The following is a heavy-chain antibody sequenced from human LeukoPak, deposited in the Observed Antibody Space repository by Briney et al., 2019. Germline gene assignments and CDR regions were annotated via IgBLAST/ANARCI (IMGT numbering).Heavy chain of an antibody. J-gene: IGHJ6*03. CDR3: AKDGLTYCGGDCYIEYYYYMDV. CDR1: GFTFSSFG. V-gene: IGHV3-30*18. D-gene: IGHD2-21*01. Sequence: PGGSLRLSCSASGFTFSSFGMHWVRQAPGKGLEWVTLMSYDGNNKYSADSVRGRFSISRDNSKNTLHLQMDSLRPDDTAVYYCAKDGLTYCGGDCYIEYYYYMDVWGKGTTATVSS. CDR2: MSYDGNNK.